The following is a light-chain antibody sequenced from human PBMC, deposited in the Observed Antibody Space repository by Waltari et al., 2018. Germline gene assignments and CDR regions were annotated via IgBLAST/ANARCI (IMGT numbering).Light chain of an antibody. Sequence: QLVLTQSPSASASLGASVKLTCTLSSGHSSNVIAWHQQQPEKGPRYLMKVNSDGSHSKGDEVPSRFSGSSSGAERYPTISSLQSEDEADYDCQTGGHGTWVFGGGTKLTVL. CDR2: VNSDGSH. CDR1: SGHSSNV. V-gene: IGLV4-69*01. CDR3: QTGGHGTWV. J-gene: IGLJ3*02.